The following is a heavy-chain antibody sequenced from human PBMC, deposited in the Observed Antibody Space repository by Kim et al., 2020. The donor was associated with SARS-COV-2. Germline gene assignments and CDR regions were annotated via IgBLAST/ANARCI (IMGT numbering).Heavy chain of an antibody. V-gene: IGHV3-33*01. J-gene: IGHJ4*02. CDR2: IWYDGSNK. D-gene: IGHD4-4*01. Sequence: GGSLRLSCAASGFTFSSYGMHWVRQAPGKGLEWVAVIWYDGSNKYYADSVKGRFTISRDNSKNTLYLQMNSLRAEDTAVYYCARDQWGTVTYYFDYWGQGTLVTVSS. CDR3: ARDQWGTVTYYFDY. CDR1: GFTFSSYG.